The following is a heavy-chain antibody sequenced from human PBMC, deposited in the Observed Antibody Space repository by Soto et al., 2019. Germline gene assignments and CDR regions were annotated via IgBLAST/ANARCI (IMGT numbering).Heavy chain of an antibody. CDR2: ISGSSTNR. Sequence: EVQLLESGGGLVQPGGSLRLSCAASGFTFSSYAMTWVRQAPGKGLEWVSAISGSSTNRYYADSVKGRFTISRDNSKNTLYLHMNSLRAEDTAVYYCAKDRVDYGDYGGLDYWGQGTLVTVSS. D-gene: IGHD4-17*01. CDR3: AKDRVDYGDYGGLDY. CDR1: GFTFSSYA. V-gene: IGHV3-23*01. J-gene: IGHJ4*02.